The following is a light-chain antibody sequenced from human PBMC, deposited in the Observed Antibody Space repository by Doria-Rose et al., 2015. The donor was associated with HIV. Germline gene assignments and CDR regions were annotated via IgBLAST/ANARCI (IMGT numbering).Light chain of an antibody. V-gene: IGLV1-40*01. CDR1: SSNIGAGFD. CDR2: GNT. J-gene: IGLJ1*01. CDR3: QSYDSRLSVYV. Sequence: QTVVTQEPSVSGAPGQRVAISCTGSSSNIGAGFDVKWYQQFPGTAPKLLIHGNTNRPSGVPDRFSGSKSGTSASLAISGLRAEDEADYYCQSYDSRLSVYVFGTGTKVTVL.